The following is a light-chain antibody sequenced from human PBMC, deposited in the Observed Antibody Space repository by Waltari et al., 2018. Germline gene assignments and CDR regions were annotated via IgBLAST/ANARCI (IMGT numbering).Light chain of an antibody. CDR3: QQYYSSPPT. Sequence: SFLYSSNNKNYLTWYQQKPGQPPKLLIYWASTRESGVPDRFSGSGSGTDFTLTISSLQAEDVAVYYCQQYYSSPPTFGQGTKVEIK. V-gene: IGKV4-1*01. CDR2: WAS. J-gene: IGKJ1*01. CDR1: SFLYSSNNKNY.